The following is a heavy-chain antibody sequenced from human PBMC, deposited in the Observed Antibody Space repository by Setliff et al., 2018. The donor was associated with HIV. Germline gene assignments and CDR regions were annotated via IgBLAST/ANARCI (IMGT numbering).Heavy chain of an antibody. CDR2: INPNSGGT. D-gene: IGHD6-19*01. CDR1: GYTFTGYY. V-gene: IGHV1-2*02. Sequence: ASVKVSCKASGYTFTGYYMHWVRQAPGQGLEWRGWINPNSGGTNYAQKFQGRVTMTRDTSISTAYMEQSRLRSDDTAVYYCASLAAVAGRQGELYNWFDPWGQGTLVTVSS. CDR3: ASLAAVAGRQGELYNWFDP. J-gene: IGHJ5*02.